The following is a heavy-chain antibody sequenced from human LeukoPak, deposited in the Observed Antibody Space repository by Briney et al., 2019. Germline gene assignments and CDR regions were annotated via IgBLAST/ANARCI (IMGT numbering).Heavy chain of an antibody. J-gene: IGHJ4*02. D-gene: IGHD2-15*01. CDR2: INTNTGNP. Sequence: ASVKVSCKASGYTFTSYDINWVRQATGQGLEWMGWINTNTGNPTYAQGFTGRFVFSLDTSVSTAYLQISSLKAEDTAVYYCARRDLGYCSGGSCYFEGIVDYWGQGTLVTVSS. CDR3: ARRDLGYCSGGSCYFEGIVDY. V-gene: IGHV7-4-1*02. CDR1: GYTFTSYD.